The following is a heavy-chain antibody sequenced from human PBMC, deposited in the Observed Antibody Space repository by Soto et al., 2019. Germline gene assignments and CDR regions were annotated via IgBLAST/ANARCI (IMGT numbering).Heavy chain of an antibody. CDR2: INVGKGNT. D-gene: IGHD2-21*01. CDR1: GYTFSTYI. Sequence: QVPLVQSGAEVKKPGASVKVSCKTSGYTFSTYILYWMRQAPGQRLEWMGWINVGKGNTKYSEKFQDRVTITRDTSASTAYMELSSLRSEDTAVYYCASGHCDDICYPDYWGQGTLVTVSS. J-gene: IGHJ4*02. V-gene: IGHV1-3*01. CDR3: ASGHCDDICYPDY.